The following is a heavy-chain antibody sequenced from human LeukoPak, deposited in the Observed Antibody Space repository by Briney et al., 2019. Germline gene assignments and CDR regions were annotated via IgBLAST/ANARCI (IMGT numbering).Heavy chain of an antibody. D-gene: IGHD3-9*01. J-gene: IGHJ6*02. CDR2: ISGSGGST. V-gene: IGHV3-23*01. CDR1: GFTFSSYA. Sequence: PGGSLRLSCAASGFTFSSYAMSWVRQAPGKGLEWVSAISGSGGSTYYADSVKGRFTISRDNSKNTLYLQMNSLRAEDTAVYYCAKDVYYGIWTGWGQYGMDVWGQGTTVTVSS. CDR3: AKDVYYGIWTGWGQYGMDV.